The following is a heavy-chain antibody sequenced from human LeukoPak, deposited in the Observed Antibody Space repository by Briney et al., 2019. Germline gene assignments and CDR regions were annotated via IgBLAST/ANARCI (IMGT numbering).Heavy chain of an antibody. Sequence: ASVKVSCKASGYTFTSYGISWVRQAPGQGLDWMGWISAYNGNTNYAQKLQGRVTMTTDTSTSTAYVDLRSLRSDDTAVYYCARDLGGGSCYRYWGQGTLVTVSS. J-gene: IGHJ4*02. CDR1: GYTFTSYG. CDR3: ARDLGGGSCYRY. D-gene: IGHD2-15*01. CDR2: ISAYNGNT. V-gene: IGHV1-18*01.